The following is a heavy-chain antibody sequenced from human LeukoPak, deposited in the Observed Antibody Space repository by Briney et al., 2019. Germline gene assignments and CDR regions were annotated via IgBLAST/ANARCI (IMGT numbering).Heavy chain of an antibody. J-gene: IGHJ4*02. D-gene: IGHD6-19*01. CDR2: IYYSGST. CDR3: ARAVGYSSGWYYFDY. V-gene: IGHV4-39*01. CDR1: GGSISSSSYY. Sequence: SETLSLTCTVSGGSISSSSYYWGWIRRPPGKGLEWIGSIYYSGSTYYNPSLKSRVTISVDTSKNQFSLKLSSVTAADTAVYYCARAVGYSSGWYYFDYWGQGTLVTVSS.